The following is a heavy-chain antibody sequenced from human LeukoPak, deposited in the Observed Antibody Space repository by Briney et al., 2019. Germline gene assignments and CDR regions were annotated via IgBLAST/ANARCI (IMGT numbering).Heavy chain of an antibody. V-gene: IGHV3-20*01. D-gene: IGHD4-17*01. CDR3: ARGPYYGDYGLVDY. CDR2: INWNGGST. CDR1: GFTFDDYG. J-gene: IGHJ4*02. Sequence: PGGSLRLSCAASGFTFDDYGMSWVRQTPGRGLEWVSGINWNGGSTGYADSVKGRFTISRDNAKNSLYLQMNSLRAEDTALYHCARGPYYGDYGLVDYWGQGTLLTVSS.